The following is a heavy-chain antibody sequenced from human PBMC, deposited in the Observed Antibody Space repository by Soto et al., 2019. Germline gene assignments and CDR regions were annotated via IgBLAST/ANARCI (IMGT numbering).Heavy chain of an antibody. CDR1: GYTFTSYY. V-gene: IGHV1-46*03. J-gene: IGHJ6*01. CDR3: ARGLFAGDV. CDR2: INPNGGST. Sequence: QVQLVQSGAEVKKPGASVKVSCKASGYTFTSYYIHWVRQAPGQGLEWMGIINPNGGSTNYAQKFQGRVTLTRETSTSTGYMDLSSVRSEDTVVYYCARGLFAGDVWGKVTSVTVSS.